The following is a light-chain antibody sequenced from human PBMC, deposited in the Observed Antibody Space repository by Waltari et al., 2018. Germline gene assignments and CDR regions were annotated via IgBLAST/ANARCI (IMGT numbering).Light chain of an antibody. CDR2: KGS. Sequence: QTVVTQEPSLSVSPGGTVTLTCALSSGSLSSTSYATWYQQTPGQAPRTLVYKGSCRSYGVSDRFSGSVLGNKAALTITGAQADDESDYYCSLYMGSGIWVFGGGTKLTVL. CDR1: SGSLSSTSY. V-gene: IGLV8-61*01. J-gene: IGLJ3*02. CDR3: SLYMGSGIWV.